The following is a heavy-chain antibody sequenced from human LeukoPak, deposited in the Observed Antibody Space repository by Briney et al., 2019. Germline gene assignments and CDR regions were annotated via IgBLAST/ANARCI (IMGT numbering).Heavy chain of an antibody. CDR3: ARDTKYAFDN. J-gene: IGHJ4*02. D-gene: IGHD2-2*01. V-gene: IGHV3-48*01. CDR1: GFTFSSYS. CDR2: IGISSGNT. Sequence: GSLRLSCAASGFTFSSYSMNWVRQAPGKGLEWISYIGISSGNTKYADSVKGRFTISGDKAENSVYLQMNSLRVEDTAVYYCARDTKYAFDNWGQGTLVTVSS.